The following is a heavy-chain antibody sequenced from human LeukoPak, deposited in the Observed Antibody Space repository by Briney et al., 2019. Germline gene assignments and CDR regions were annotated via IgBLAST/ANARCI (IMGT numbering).Heavy chain of an antibody. CDR3: ARASNWDNAFDI. CDR1: GFTFSSYG. CDR2: IWYDGSNK. J-gene: IGHJ3*02. D-gene: IGHD7-27*01. Sequence: GGSLRLSCAASGFTFSSYGMHWVRQAPGKGLEWVAVIWYDGSNKYYADSVKGRFTISRDNSKNTLYLQMNSLRAEDTAVYYCARASNWDNAFDIWGQGTMVTVSS. V-gene: IGHV3-33*01.